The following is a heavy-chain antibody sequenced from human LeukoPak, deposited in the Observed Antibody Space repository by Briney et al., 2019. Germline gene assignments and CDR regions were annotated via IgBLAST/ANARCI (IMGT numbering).Heavy chain of an antibody. V-gene: IGHV1-69*01. D-gene: IGHD6-19*01. CDR2: IIPIFGTA. J-gene: IGHJ4*02. CDR1: GGTFSSYA. CDR3: ARVRSDSRGWYEFDS. Sequence: GSSVKVSCKASGGTFSSYAISWVRQAPGQGLEWMGGIIPIFGTANYAQKFQGRVTITADESTSTAYMELNSLRAEDTAVYYCARVRSDSRGWYEFDSWGQGTLVTVSS.